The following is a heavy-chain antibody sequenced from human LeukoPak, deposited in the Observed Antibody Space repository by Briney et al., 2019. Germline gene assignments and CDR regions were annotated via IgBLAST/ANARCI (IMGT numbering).Heavy chain of an antibody. CDR1: GFTFSSYA. CDR3: ARDHNYAFDN. Sequence: GRSLRLSCAASGFTFSSYAMHWVRQAPGKGLEWISYIGISSGNTKYADSVKGRFTISADNAKNSLYLQMNSLRVEDTAVYYCARDHNYAFDNWGQGTLVFVSS. D-gene: IGHD5-18*01. CDR2: IGISSGNT. J-gene: IGHJ4*02. V-gene: IGHV3-48*04.